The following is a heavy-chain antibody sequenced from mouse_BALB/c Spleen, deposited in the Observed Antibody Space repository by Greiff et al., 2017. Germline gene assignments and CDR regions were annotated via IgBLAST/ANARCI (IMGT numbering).Heavy chain of an antibody. CDR3: ARPLMTTVAAGAMDY. Sequence: LQESGAELAKPGASVKMSCKASGYTFTSYWMHWVKQRPGQGLEWIGYINPSTGYTEYNQKFKDKATLTADKSSSTAYMQLSSLTSEDSAVYYCARPLMTTVAAGAMDYWGQGTSVTVSS. V-gene: IGHV1-7*01. D-gene: IGHD1-1*01. CDR2: INPSTGYT. J-gene: IGHJ4*01. CDR1: GYTFTSYW.